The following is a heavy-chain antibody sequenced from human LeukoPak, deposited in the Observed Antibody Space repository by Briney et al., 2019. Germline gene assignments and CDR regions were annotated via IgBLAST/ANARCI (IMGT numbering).Heavy chain of an antibody. CDR2: ISWDGGGT. Sequence: QFGGSLRLSCAASGFTFDDYAMHWVRQAPGKGLEWVSLISWDGGGTYYADTVKGRFTISRDNSKNSLYLQMNSLRAEDTALYYCAKDMAAYYYASGNIDYWGQGTLVTVSS. CDR3: AKDMAAYYYASGNIDY. V-gene: IGHV3-43D*03. J-gene: IGHJ4*02. D-gene: IGHD3-10*01. CDR1: GFTFDDYA.